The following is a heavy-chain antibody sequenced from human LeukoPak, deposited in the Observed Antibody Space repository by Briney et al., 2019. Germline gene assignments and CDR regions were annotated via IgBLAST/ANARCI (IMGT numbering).Heavy chain of an antibody. V-gene: IGHV3-23*01. Sequence: GGSLRLSCAASGFTFSSYGMSWVRQAPGKGLEWVSVISDSGGTTYYADPVKGRFTISRDNSKNTLYLQMNSLRAEDTAVYCCAKGYDSTYYYYYFMDVWGKGTTVTISS. J-gene: IGHJ6*03. CDR3: AKGYDSTYYYYYFMDV. CDR2: ISDSGGTT. CDR1: GFTFSSYG. D-gene: IGHD3-22*01.